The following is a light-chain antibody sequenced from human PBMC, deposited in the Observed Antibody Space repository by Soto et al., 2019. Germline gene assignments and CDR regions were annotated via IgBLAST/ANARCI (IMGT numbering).Light chain of an antibody. V-gene: IGLV2-11*01. CDR2: DVS. Sequence: QAVVTQPRSVSGSPGQSVTISCTGTSSDVGAYNSVSWYQQHPGTAPKLMIYDVSKRPSGVPGRFSGSKSGNTASLTISGLQAEDEADYYCLSYAGSKTLMVFGGGTKLTVL. CDR1: SSDVGAYNS. CDR3: LSYAGSKTLMV. J-gene: IGLJ2*01.